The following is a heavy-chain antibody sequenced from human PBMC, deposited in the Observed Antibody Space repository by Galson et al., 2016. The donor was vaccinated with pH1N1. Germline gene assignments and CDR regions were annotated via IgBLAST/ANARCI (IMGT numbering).Heavy chain of an antibody. CDR1: GYIFTNYY. CDR2: INPNSGGT. D-gene: IGHD3-10*01. J-gene: IGHJ3*02. CDR3: ILMSRGNALNM. V-gene: IGHV1-2*02. Sequence: SVKVSCKASGYIFTNYYIHWVRQAPGQGLEWMGWINPNSGGTKFPQKCQGRVTMTRDTSITTAYMDLSSLRSDDTAVYYCILMSRGNALNMWGQGTMVTVSS.